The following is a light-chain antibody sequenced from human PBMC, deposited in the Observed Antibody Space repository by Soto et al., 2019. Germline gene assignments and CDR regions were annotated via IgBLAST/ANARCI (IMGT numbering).Light chain of an antibody. CDR1: SSNIGNNA. CDR2: YDD. Sequence: QSVLTQPPSVSEAPRQRVTISCSGSSSNIGNNAVNWYQQLPGKAPKLLIYYDDLLPSGVSDRFSGSKSGTSASLAISGLQSGDEADFYCSAWDDSLRAWVFGGGTKVTVL. J-gene: IGLJ3*02. V-gene: IGLV1-36*01. CDR3: SAWDDSLRAWV.